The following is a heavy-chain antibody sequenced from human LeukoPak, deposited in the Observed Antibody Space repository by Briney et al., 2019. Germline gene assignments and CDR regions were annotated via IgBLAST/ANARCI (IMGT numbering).Heavy chain of an antibody. V-gene: IGHV4-61*02. CDR2: IYTSGST. Sequence: PSQTLSLTCTVSGGSISSGSYYWSWIRQPAGKGLEWIGRIYTSGSTYYNPSLKSRVTISVDTSKNQFSLKLSSVTAADTAVYYCAREVVITDRGPYAFDIWGQGTLVTVSS. D-gene: IGHD3-22*01. CDR3: AREVVITDRGPYAFDI. J-gene: IGHJ3*02. CDR1: GGSISSGSYY.